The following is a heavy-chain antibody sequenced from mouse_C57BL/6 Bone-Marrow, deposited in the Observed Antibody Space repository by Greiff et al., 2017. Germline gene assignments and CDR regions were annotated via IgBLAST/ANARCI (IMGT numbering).Heavy chain of an antibody. CDR1: GFTFSAFY. CDR3: ARDYYYGSSSYYAMDY. D-gene: IGHD1-1*01. Sequence: EVKVVESGGGLVQSGRSLRLSCATSGFTFSAFYMEWVRQAPGKGLEWIAASRNKANDYTTEYSASVKGRFIVSRDTSQSILYLQMNALRAEDTAIYYCARDYYYGSSSYYAMDYWGQGTSVTVSS. V-gene: IGHV7-1*01. CDR2: SRNKANDYTT. J-gene: IGHJ4*01.